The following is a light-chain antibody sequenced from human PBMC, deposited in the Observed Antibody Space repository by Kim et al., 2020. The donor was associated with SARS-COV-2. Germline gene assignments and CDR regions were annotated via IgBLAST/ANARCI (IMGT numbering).Light chain of an antibody. J-gene: IGLJ2*01. CDR3: NSRDSSGNHPHVV. CDR2: GKN. Sequence: GQTVRITRKGDSLRSYYASWYQQKPGQAPVLVIYGKNNRPSGIPDRFSGSSSGNTASLTITGAQAEDEADYYCNSRDSSGNHPHVVFGGGTQLTVL. V-gene: IGLV3-19*01. CDR1: SLRSYY.